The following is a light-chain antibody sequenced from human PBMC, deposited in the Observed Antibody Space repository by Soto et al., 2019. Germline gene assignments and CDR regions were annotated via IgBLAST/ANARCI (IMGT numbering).Light chain of an antibody. V-gene: IGKV1-5*01. CDR1: QSISSW. Sequence: DIQMTQSPSTLSATAGDRVTITCRASQSISSWLAWYQHKPGKAPKRLIYDASNLDSGVPSRFSGSGSGTDFTLTISSLQPEDVATYYCQKYNSAPPTFGQGTKVDIK. CDR3: QKYNSAPPT. J-gene: IGKJ1*01. CDR2: DAS.